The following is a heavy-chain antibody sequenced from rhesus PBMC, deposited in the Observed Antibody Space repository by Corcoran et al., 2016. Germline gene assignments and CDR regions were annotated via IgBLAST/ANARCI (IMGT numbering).Heavy chain of an antibody. Sequence: QVQLQESGPGLVKPSDTLSLTCAVAGGSIRETYCWNWVRHPPGKGLEWIGDIYGAGAVTHYNPSLKSRVMISKDPSKNQFFLKLSSVTAADTAVYYCATFDYGSSSLFDYWGQGVLVTVSS. J-gene: IGHJ4*01. CDR2: IYGAGAVT. CDR1: GGSIRETYC. CDR3: ATFDYGSSSLFDY. D-gene: IGHD4-29*01. V-gene: IGHV4S18*01.